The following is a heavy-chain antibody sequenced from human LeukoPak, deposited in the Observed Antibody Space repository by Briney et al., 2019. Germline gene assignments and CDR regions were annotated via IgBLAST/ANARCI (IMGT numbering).Heavy chain of an antibody. Sequence: VASVKVSCKASGYTFTSYDINWVRQATGQGLEWMGWMNPNSGNTNYAQKLQGRVTMTTDTSTSTAYMELRSLRSDDTAVYYCARSGEEGAHYYDSSGYYYYYYYMDVWGKGTTVTVSS. D-gene: IGHD3-22*01. CDR3: ARSGEEGAHYYDSSGYYYYYYYMDV. J-gene: IGHJ6*03. V-gene: IGHV1-18*01. CDR1: GYTFTSYD. CDR2: MNPNSGNT.